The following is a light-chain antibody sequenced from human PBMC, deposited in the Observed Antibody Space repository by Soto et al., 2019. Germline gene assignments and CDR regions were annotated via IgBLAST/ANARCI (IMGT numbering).Light chain of an antibody. J-gene: IGLJ1*01. CDR3: SSYTSSSSKV. Sequence: QSALTQPASVSGSPGQSITISCTGTSSDVGGYNYVSWYQQYPGEAPKLMIFDVSYRPSGVSNRFSGSKSGNTASLTISGVQAEDEADYYCSSYTSSSSKVFGSGTKLTVL. V-gene: IGLV2-14*01. CDR2: DVS. CDR1: SSDVGGYNY.